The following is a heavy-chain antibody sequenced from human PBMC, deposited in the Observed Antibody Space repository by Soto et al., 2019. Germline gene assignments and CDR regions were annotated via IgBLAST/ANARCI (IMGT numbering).Heavy chain of an antibody. V-gene: IGHV3-53*02. D-gene: IGHD6-25*01. Sequence: EVQLVESGGGLIQPGGSLRLSCAASGLTVSNNYMNWVRQPPGKGLEWVAVIYSSGPTYYADSVKGRFTISRDTVKNIVYLQMNSLRVDDTAMYYCARDKTQAARWFDPWGQGTQVTVSS. CDR3: ARDKTQAARWFDP. CDR2: IYSSGPT. CDR1: GLTVSNNY. J-gene: IGHJ5*02.